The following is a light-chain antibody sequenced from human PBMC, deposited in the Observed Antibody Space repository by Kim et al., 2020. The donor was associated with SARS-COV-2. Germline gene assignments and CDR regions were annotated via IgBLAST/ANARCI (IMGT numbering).Light chain of an antibody. CDR3: CTYAGSATWV. J-gene: IGLJ3*02. V-gene: IGLV2-23*02. CDR1: SSDIGSYDL. CDR2: EVN. Sequence: QSALTQPASVSGSPGQSITISCTGTSSDIGSYDLVSWYQQHPGRAPKLMIYEVNRRPSGVSNHFSGSKSGNTASLTISGLRAEDEADYFCCTYAGSATWVFGGGTQLTVL.